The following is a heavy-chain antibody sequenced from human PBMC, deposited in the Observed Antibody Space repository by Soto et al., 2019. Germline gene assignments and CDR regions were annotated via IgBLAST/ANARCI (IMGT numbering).Heavy chain of an antibody. CDR3: ARDWTGYVSAYFPDY. Sequence: GGSLRLSCSVSGFDFSRHHMHWVRQAPGKGLEWVAIVSSDGINTNYADSVKGRFTISRDNSKNTVYLQMDSLRSEDTALYYCARDWTGYVSAYFPDYWGQGTVVTVSS. D-gene: IGHD2-2*01. J-gene: IGHJ4*02. V-gene: IGHV3-30-3*01. CDR1: GFDFSRHH. CDR2: VSSDGINT.